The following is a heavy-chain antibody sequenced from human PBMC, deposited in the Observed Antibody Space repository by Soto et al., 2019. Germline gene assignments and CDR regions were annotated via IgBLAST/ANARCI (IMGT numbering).Heavy chain of an antibody. V-gene: IGHV3-48*01. Sequence: PGGSLRLSCAASGFTFSTYDINWVRQAPGKGLQWISYISSTSRTIYYADSVKGRFTISRDNAKNSLYLQMNSLRVEDTAVYYCARFDFWSAYSIDSWGQGTLVTVSS. J-gene: IGHJ4*02. CDR2: ISSTSRTI. D-gene: IGHD3-3*01. CDR3: ARFDFWSAYSIDS. CDR1: GFTFSTYD.